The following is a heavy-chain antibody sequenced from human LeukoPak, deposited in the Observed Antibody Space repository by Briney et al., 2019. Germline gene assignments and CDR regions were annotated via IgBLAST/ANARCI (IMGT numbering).Heavy chain of an antibody. Sequence: SETLSLTCTVSGDSISSRSYFWDWIRQPPGKGLEWIGTIFYSGSTYYNPSLESRLTISVGTSKDQFSLKLSSVTAAETAVYYCARRVCSGGTCYSEGYIDYWGQGTLVTVSS. J-gene: IGHJ4*02. CDR1: GDSISSRSYF. CDR3: ARRVCSGGTCYSEGYIDY. CDR2: IFYSGST. V-gene: IGHV4-39*01. D-gene: IGHD2-15*01.